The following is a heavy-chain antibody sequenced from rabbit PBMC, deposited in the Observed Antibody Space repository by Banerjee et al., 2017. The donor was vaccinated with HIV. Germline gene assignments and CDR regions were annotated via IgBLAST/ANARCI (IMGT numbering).Heavy chain of an antibody. CDR2: IYTGDGNT. D-gene: IGHD4-2*01. CDR3: ARDAGYAGSNL. Sequence: QEQLVESGGGLVKPGASLTLTCTASGFSFSNYWIYWVRQAPGKGLEWIGCIYTGDGNTYYASWLNGRFTISSSTSLNTVTLQLNSLTAADTATYFCARDAGYAGSNLWGPGTLVTV. J-gene: IGHJ4*01. CDR1: GFSFSNYW. V-gene: IGHV1S47*01.